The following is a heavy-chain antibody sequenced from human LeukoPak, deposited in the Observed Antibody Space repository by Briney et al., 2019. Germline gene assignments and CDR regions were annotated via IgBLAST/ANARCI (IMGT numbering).Heavy chain of an antibody. Sequence: FETLFITSTVSGDSISTYYWNWLRQPPGKGLEWIGYIDYSGTANINPSLTSRGTLSIDTSRNQFSLKLDSVTAADTAVYYCARAGGSYSFDYWGQG. CDR3: ARAGGSYSFDY. J-gene: IGHJ4*02. V-gene: IGHV4-59*01. CDR1: GDSISTYY. D-gene: IGHD1-26*01. CDR2: IDYSGTA.